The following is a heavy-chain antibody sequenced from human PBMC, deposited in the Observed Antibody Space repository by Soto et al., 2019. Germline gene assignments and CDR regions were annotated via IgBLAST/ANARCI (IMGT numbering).Heavy chain of an antibody. V-gene: IGHV4-31*03. CDR1: GGSISSGGYY. CDR3: ARYSGSYYVPIDY. Sequence: PSETLSLTCTVSGGSISSGGYYWSWIRQHPGKGLEWIGYIYYSGSTYYNPSLKSRVTISVDTSKNQFSLKLSSVTAADTAVYYCARYSGSYYVPIDYWGQGTLVTVS. CDR2: IYYSGST. D-gene: IGHD1-26*01. J-gene: IGHJ4*02.